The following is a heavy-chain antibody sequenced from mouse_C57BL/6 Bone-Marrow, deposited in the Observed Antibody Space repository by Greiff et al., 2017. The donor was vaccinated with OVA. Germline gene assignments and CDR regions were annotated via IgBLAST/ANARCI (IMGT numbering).Heavy chain of an antibody. V-gene: IGHV1-50*01. CDR1: GYTFTSYW. Sequence: QVQLQQPGAELVKPGASVKLSCKASGYTFTSYWMQWVKQRPGQGLEWIGEIDPTDSDNNYNQKFKGKATLTVDTSSSTAYMQLSSLSSEDSAVDYCTRGVFLFAYWGQGTLVTVSA. CDR3: TRGVFLFAY. CDR2: IDPTDSDN. J-gene: IGHJ3*01.